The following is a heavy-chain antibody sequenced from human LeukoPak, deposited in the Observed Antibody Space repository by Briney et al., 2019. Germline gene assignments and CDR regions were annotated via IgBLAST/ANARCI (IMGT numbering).Heavy chain of an antibody. J-gene: IGHJ3*02. CDR3: AAPHPTMIVVSYHGDGAFDI. D-gene: IGHD3-22*01. V-gene: IGHV1-69*13. Sequence: GASVKVSCKASGGTFSSYAISWVRQAPGQGLEWMGGIIPIFGTANYAQKFQGRVTITADESTSTAYMELSSLRSEDTAVYYCAAPHPTMIVVSYHGDGAFDIWGQGTRVTVSS. CDR1: GGTFSSYA. CDR2: IIPIFGTA.